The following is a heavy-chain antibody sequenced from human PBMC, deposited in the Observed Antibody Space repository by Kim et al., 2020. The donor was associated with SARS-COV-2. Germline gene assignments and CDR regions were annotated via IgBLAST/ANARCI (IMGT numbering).Heavy chain of an antibody. CDR1: GFTFSSYA. CDR3: AKDVDIATIWFPAYYGM. D-gene: IGHD5-12*01. Sequence: GGSLRLSCAASGFTFSSYAMHWVRQAPGKGLEWVSVISYDGSNKYYADSVKGRFTISRDNSKNTLYLQMTSLRAEDTAVYYCAKDVDIATIWFPAYYGM. J-gene: IGHJ6*01. CDR2: ISYDGSNK. V-gene: IGHV3-30*04.